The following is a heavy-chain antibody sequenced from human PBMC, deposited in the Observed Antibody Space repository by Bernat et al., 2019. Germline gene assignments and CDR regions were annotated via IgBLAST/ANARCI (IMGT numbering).Heavy chain of an antibody. CDR1: GFTFSSYA. J-gene: IGHJ4*02. V-gene: IGHV3-23*01. Sequence: EVQLLESGGGLVQPGGSLRLSCAASGFTFSSYAMSWVRQAPGKGLEWVSAISGSGGSTYYADSVKGRCTISRDNSKNTLYLQMNSLRAEDTSVYYCAKDPWDTMIVVVTLDYWGQGTLVTVSS. D-gene: IGHD3-22*01. CDR3: AKDPWDTMIVVVTLDY. CDR2: ISGSGGST.